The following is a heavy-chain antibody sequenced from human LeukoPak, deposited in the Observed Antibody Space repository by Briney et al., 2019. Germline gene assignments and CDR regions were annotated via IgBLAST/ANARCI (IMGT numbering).Heavy chain of an antibody. D-gene: IGHD3-10*01. CDR1: GGSISSYY. J-gene: IGHJ4*02. CDR2: IYYSGST. CDR3: ARAFSYYYGSGSYYSRYFDY. V-gene: IGHV4-59*01. Sequence: SETLSLTCTVSGGSISSYYWSWIRQPPGKGLEWIGYIYYSGSTNYNPSLKSRVTISVDTSKNQFSLKLSSVSAADTAVYYCARAFSYYYGSGSYYSRYFDYWGQGTLVTVSS.